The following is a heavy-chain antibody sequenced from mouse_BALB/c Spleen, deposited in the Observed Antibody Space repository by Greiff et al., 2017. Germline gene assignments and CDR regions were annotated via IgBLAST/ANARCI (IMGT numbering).Heavy chain of an antibody. J-gene: IGHJ4*01. CDR3: AYGNAMDY. CDR1: GYTLTSYW. Sequence: QVQLQQSGAELAKPGASVKMSCKASGYTLTSYWMHWVKQRPGQGLEWIGYINPSTGYTEYNQKFKDKATLTADKSSSTAYMQLSSLTSEDSAVYYCAYGNAMDYWGQGTSVTVSS. CDR2: INPSTGYT. V-gene: IGHV1-7*01. D-gene: IGHD2-1*01.